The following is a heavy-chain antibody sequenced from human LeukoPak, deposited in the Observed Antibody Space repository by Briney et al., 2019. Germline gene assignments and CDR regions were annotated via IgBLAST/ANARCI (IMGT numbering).Heavy chain of an antibody. V-gene: IGHV3-64*01. CDR2: ISSNGGST. D-gene: IGHD1-26*01. J-gene: IGHJ4*02. CDR1: GFTFSSYA. CDR3: ARARGSYYVGDY. Sequence: GGSLRLSCAASGFTFSSYAMHWVRQAPGKGLEYVSAISSNGGSTYYANSVKGRFTIPRDNSKNTLYLQMGSLRAEDMAVYYCARARGSYYVGDYWGQGTLVTVSS.